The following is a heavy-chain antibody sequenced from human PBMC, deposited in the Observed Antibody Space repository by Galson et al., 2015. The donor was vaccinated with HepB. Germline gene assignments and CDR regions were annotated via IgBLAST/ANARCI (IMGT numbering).Heavy chain of an antibody. J-gene: IGHJ4*02. Sequence: SETLSLTCTVSGGSISSYYWSWIRQPPGKGLEWIGYIYYSGSTNYNPSLKSRVTISVDTSKNQFSLKLSSVTAADTAVYYCARDGYAETGHYFDYWGQGTLVTVSS. CDR3: ARDGYAETGHYFDY. CDR2: IYYSGST. V-gene: IGHV4-59*01. D-gene: IGHD5-12*01. CDR1: GGSISSYY.